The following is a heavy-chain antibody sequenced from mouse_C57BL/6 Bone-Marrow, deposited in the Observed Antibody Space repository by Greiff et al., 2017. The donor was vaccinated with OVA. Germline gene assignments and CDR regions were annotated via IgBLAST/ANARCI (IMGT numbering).Heavy chain of an antibody. V-gene: IGHV2-6-1*01. D-gene: IGHD2-1*01. CDR1: GFSLTSYG. CDR2: IWSDGST. CDR3: ARHDGNSPYYYAMDY. J-gene: IGHJ4*01. Sequence: VKLQQSGPGLVAPSQSLSITCTVSGFSLTSYGVHWVRQPPGKGLEWLVVIWSDGSTTYNSALKSRLSISKDNSKSQVFLKMNSLQTDDTAMYYCARHDGNSPYYYAMDYWGQGTSVTVSS.